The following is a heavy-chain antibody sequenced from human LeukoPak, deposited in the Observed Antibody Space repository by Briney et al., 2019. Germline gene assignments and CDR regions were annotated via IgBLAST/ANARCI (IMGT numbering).Heavy chain of an antibody. J-gene: IGHJ6*02. Sequence: GGSLRLSCVASGFIFSSYWMHWVRQDPRKGLVWVSRINGDGRNINYADSVRGRFTISRDNAKNTLYLQMNNLREDDTGVYYCARERREGLWFGELFRYQYCGLDVWGQGTTVIVSS. CDR2: INGDGRNI. D-gene: IGHD3-10*01. CDR3: ARERREGLWFGELFRYQYCGLDV. CDR1: GFIFSSYW. V-gene: IGHV3-74*01.